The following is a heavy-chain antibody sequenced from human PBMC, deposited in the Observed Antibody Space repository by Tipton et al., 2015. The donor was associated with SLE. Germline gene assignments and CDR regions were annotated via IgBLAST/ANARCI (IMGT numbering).Heavy chain of an antibody. Sequence: LRLSCTVSGDSMNSGVYYWSWLRQPAGKGLEWIGRIFSSGNTIYSPSLKSRVTISEDTSKNQFSLRLSSVTAADTAVYYCAREGISYCGGDCHGSFDYWGQGSLVTVSS. CDR2: IFSSGNT. D-gene: IGHD2-21*01. V-gene: IGHV4-61*02. CDR3: AREGISYCGGDCHGSFDY. J-gene: IGHJ4*02. CDR1: GDSMNSGVYY.